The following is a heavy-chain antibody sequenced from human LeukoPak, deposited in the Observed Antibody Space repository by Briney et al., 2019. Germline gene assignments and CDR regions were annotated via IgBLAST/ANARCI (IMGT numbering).Heavy chain of an antibody. D-gene: IGHD3-22*01. V-gene: IGHV4-30-4*01. CDR3: ARIDYYDSSGYPYYFDY. J-gene: IGHJ4*02. CDR2: IYYSGST. Sequence: SETLSLTCTVSGGSISSGDYYWSWIRQPPGKGLEWIGYIYYSGSTYYNPSLKSRVTISVDTSKNQFSLKLSSVTAADTAVYYCARIDYYDSSGYPYYFDYWGQGTLVTVSS. CDR1: GGSISSGDYY.